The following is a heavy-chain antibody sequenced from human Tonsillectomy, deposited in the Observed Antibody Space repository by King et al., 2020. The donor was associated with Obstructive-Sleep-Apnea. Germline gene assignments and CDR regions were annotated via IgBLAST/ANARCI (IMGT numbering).Heavy chain of an antibody. D-gene: IGHD6-25*01. CDR3: AKRGSDVRSPRHFLDQ. CDR2: ISGGGGST. V-gene: IGHV3-23*04. J-gene: IGHJ4*02. CDR1: GFTSSSYA. Sequence: QLVQSGGGLVQPGGSLRLSCAASGFTSSSYAISWVRQAPGKGLEWVSIISGGGGSTYYADSVKGRFTISRDNSKNTLYLHMNSLRAEDTAVYHCAKRGSDVRSPRHFLDQWGQGTLVTVSS.